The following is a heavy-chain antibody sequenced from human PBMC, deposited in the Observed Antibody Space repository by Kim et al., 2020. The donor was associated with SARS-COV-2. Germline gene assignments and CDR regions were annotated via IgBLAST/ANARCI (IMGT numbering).Heavy chain of an antibody. CDR2: IRTKTNNYTK. J-gene: IGHJ3*02. Sequence: GGSLRLSCAVSGLTLSDHYMDWVRQIPGKGLEWLGRIRTKTNNYTKEDATSGRCSITSARAESKNSLYIQRSSLKTEDTSVYYCAKEGGYTYGDVVVDI. CDR1: GLTLSDHY. V-gene: IGHV3-72*01. CDR3: AKEGGYTYGDVVVDI. D-gene: IGHD5-18*01.